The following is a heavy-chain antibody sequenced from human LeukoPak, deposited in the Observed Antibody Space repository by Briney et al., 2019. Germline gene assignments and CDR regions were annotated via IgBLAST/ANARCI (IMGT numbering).Heavy chain of an antibody. D-gene: IGHD3-3*01. J-gene: IGHJ5*02. CDR2: MNPNSGNT. Sequence: ASVKVSCKASGYTFTSYGINWVRQATGQGLEWMGWMNPNSGNTGYAQKFQGRVTMTRNTSISTAYMELSSLRSEDTAVYYCARRTTYYDFWSGYYTEFSYNWFDPWGQGTLVTVSS. CDR3: ARRTTYYDFWSGYYTEFSYNWFDP. CDR1: GYTFTSYG. V-gene: IGHV1-8*02.